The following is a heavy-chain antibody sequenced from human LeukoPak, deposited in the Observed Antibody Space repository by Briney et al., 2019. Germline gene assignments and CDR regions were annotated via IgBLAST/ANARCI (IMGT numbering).Heavy chain of an antibody. D-gene: IGHD3-10*01. CDR1: GFTFSSYS. V-gene: IGHV3-48*02. Sequence: GGSLRLSCAASGFTFSSYSMNWVRQGSGEGLEWVSYINSASNLIHYADSVKGRFTISRDNAKNSLNLQMNSLRDEDTAVYYCAREGYYGAFDIWGQGTVVTVSS. J-gene: IGHJ3*02. CDR2: INSASNLI. CDR3: AREGYYGAFDI.